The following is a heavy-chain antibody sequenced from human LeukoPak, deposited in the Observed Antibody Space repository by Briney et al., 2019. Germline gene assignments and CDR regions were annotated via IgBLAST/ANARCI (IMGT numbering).Heavy chain of an antibody. CDR1: GFTFSSYS. J-gene: IGHJ4*02. Sequence: GGSLRLSCAASGFTFSSYSMNWVRQAPGKGLEWVSSISSSSGYIYYADSVKGRFTISRDNAKNSLYLQMNSLRAEDTAVYYCARGGDTMIVVVPDYWGQGTLVTVSS. V-gene: IGHV3-21*01. CDR3: ARGGDTMIVVVPDY. CDR2: ISSSSGYI. D-gene: IGHD3-22*01.